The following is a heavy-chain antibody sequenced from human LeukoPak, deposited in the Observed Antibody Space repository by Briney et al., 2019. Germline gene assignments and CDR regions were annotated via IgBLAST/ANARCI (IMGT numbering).Heavy chain of an antibody. CDR1: GFTFSSYE. V-gene: IGHV3-48*03. CDR2: ISSSGSTI. D-gene: IGHD5-24*01. Sequence: PGGSLRLSCAASGFTFSSYEMNWVRQAPGKWLDWVSYISSSGSTIYYADSVKGRFTISRDNAKNSLYLQMNSLRAEDTAVYYCASSLGLQSKSEFDYWGQGTLVTVSS. J-gene: IGHJ4*02. CDR3: ASSLGLQSKSEFDY.